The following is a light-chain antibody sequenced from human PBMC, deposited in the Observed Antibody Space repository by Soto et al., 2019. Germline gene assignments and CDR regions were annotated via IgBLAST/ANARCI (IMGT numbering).Light chain of an antibody. CDR2: DAS. J-gene: IGKJ4*01. CDR1: QSLNSY. Sequence: EIVLTQSPATLSLSPGERATLSCRASQSLNSYLAWFQQIPGQAPRLLIYDASNRATGIPSRFSGSGSGTDFTITISNLEPADLAVDDGQQRRAWPLTFGGGTKVEI. CDR3: QQRRAWPLT. V-gene: IGKV3-11*01.